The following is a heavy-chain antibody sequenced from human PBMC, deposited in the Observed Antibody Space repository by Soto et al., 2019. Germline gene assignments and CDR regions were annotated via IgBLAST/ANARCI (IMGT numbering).Heavy chain of an antibody. CDR2: INHSGST. Sequence: QVQLQQWGAGLLKPSETLSLTCAVYGGSFSGYDWTWFRQPPGTGLEWIGEINHSGSTNYNPSLKSLVTISVDTSKKQFSLKLTSVTAAHTAVYYCASDKITGLFDYWGQGTRVTVSS. CDR1: GGSFSGYD. D-gene: IGHD2-8*02. V-gene: IGHV4-34*01. CDR3: ASDKITGLFDY. J-gene: IGHJ4*02.